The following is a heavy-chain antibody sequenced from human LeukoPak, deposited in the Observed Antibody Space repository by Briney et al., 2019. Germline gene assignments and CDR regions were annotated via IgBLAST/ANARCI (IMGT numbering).Heavy chain of an antibody. CDR1: GYTFINYG. J-gene: IGHJ4*02. Sequence: ASVKVSCKTSGYTFINYGISWVRQAPGQSLEWMGWISAYNGNTRYAQKFHGRVTMITDTSTNTVYMELRSLRSDDTALYYCARQVDTTMALPDQWGQRTLVTVSS. CDR2: ISAYNGNT. D-gene: IGHD5-18*01. CDR3: ARQVDTTMALPDQ. V-gene: IGHV1-18*01.